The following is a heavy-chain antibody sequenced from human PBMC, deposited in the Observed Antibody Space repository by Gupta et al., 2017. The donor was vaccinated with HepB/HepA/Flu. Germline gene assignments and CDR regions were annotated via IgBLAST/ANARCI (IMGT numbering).Heavy chain of an antibody. CDR3: TSLSLHSRYYYGSGSYYSAYMDV. CDR2: IRSKANSYAT. Sequence: EVQLVESGGGLVQPGGSLKLSCAASGFTFSGSAMHWVRQASGKGLEWVGRIRSKANSYATAYAASVKGRFTISRDDSKNTAYLQMNSLKTEDTAVYYCTSLSLHSRYYYGSGSYYSAYMDVWGKGTTVTVSS. CDR1: GFTFSGSA. V-gene: IGHV3-73*02. J-gene: IGHJ6*03. D-gene: IGHD3-10*01.